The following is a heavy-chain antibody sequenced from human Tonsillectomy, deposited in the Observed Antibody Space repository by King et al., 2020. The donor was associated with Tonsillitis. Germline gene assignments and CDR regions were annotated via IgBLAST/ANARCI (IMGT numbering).Heavy chain of an antibody. CDR1: GGTFGRHA. CDR3: AIETDTTGLDY. J-gene: IGHJ4*02. CDR2: IIPVFGTT. V-gene: IGHV1-69*01. Sequence: VQLVESGAEVKKPGSSVKVSCKASGGTFGRHAVSWVRQAPGQGLEWMGGIIPVFGTTSYTKKFQGRVTMTADESTSTAYMELSSLRSEDTAVYYCAIETDTTGLDYWGQGTLVIVSS. D-gene: IGHD2/OR15-2a*01.